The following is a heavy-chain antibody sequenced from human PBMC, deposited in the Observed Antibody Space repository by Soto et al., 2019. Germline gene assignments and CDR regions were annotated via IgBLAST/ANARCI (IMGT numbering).Heavy chain of an antibody. V-gene: IGHV3-23*01. J-gene: IGHJ4*02. CDR1: GFTFSSYA. CDR3: AKRGTGSYSDY. D-gene: IGHD3-10*01. CDR2: ISGSGGST. Sequence: EVQLLESGGGLVQPGGSLRLSCAASGFTFSSYAMRWVRQAPGKGLEWVSAISGSGGSTYYADSVKGRFPISIANSKNTLYLRMNSLRAEDTVVYYCAKRGTGSYSDYWGQGTLVNVSS.